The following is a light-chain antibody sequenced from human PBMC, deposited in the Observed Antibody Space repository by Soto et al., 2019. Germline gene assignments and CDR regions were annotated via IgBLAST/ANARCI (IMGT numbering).Light chain of an antibody. J-gene: IGKJ2*01. Sequence: VLTHSPGPLSLSQGEKAPLSCRAGQGSGSSNLAWYQQKSGQSPRLLIYGASSRATGIPDRFSGSGSGTDFTLTVSRLESEDFAVYYCQQFGDPPYTFGQGTTLEI. CDR2: GAS. CDR3: QQFGDPPYT. V-gene: IGKV3-20*01. CDR1: QGSGSSN.